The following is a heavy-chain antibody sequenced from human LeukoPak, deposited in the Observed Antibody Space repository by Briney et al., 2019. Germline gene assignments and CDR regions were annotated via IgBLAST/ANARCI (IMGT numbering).Heavy chain of an antibody. CDR1: GFIFSDYY. CDR2: IIPSGHTT. CDR3: AKDDRWLQFCC. V-gene: IGHV3-23*01. Sequence: GGSLRLSCDASGFIFSDYYMSWVRQAPGKGLEWVSGIIPSGHTTYYADSVRGRFTISRDNSRNTLYLQMNSLRAEDTAVYYCAKDDRWLQFCCWGQGTLVTVSA. D-gene: IGHD5-24*01. J-gene: IGHJ4*02.